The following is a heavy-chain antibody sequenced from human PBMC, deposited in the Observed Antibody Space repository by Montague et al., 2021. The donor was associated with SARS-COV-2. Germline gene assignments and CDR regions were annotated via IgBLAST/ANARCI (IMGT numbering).Heavy chain of an antibody. CDR3: ARDPSRQLLLYPVGDYYYGMDV. V-gene: IGHV4-39*07. J-gene: IGHJ6*02. CDR2: IYYSGST. CDR1: GGSISSSSCY. D-gene: IGHD2-2*02. Sequence: SETLSLTCTVSGGSISSSSCYWGWIRQPPGKGLEWIGSIYYSGSTYYNPSHKSRVTISVDTSKNQFSLKLNSVTAADTAVYYCARDPSRQLLLYPVGDYYYGMDVWGQGTTFTVSS.